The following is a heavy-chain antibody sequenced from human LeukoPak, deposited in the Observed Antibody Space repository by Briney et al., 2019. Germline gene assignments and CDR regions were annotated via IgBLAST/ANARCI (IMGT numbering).Heavy chain of an antibody. CDR1: GYTFTGYY. CDR3: ARVVGYCSSTSCPPTFDY. D-gene: IGHD2-2*01. CDR2: INPNSDGT. V-gene: IGHV1-2*02. Sequence: ASVKVSCKASGYTFTGYYMHWVRQAPGQGLEWMGWINPNSDGTNYAQKFQGRVTMTRDTSISTAYMELSRLRSDDTAVYYCARVVGYCSSTSCPPTFDYWDQGTLVTVSS. J-gene: IGHJ4*02.